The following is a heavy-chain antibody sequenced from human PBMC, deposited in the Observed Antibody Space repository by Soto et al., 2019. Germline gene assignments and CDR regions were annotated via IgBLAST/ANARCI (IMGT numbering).Heavy chain of an antibody. J-gene: IGHJ6*02. CDR2: ISGSGGDT. CDR1: GFTFGNFA. Sequence: EVQLLESGGGLVQPGRSLRLSCAVSGFTFGNFAMTWVRQAPGKGLEWVSGISGSGGDTYYADSVKGRFTISRDNSKNTLYLQMSSLRADDTATFYRARTESSGWSTRYGMDVWGQGTTVTVSS. CDR3: ARTESSGWSTRYGMDV. V-gene: IGHV3-23*01. D-gene: IGHD6-19*01.